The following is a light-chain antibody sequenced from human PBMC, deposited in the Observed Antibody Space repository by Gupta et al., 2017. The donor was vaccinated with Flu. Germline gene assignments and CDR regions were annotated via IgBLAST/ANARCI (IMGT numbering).Light chain of an antibody. CDR3: YSTDTSGNHRV. CDR1: AFPKKY. CDR2: EDR. Sequence: SYELTHPPSVSVSPGQTARITCSGDAFPKKYAYWYQQKSGQAPVLIIYEDRKRPSGIPERFSGSSSGTMATLTISGAQVEDEADYYCYSTDTSGNHRVFGGGTNLTVL. J-gene: IGLJ3*02. V-gene: IGLV3-10*01.